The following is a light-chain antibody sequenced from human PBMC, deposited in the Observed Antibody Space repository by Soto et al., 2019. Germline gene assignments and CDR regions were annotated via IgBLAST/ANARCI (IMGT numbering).Light chain of an antibody. CDR2: GAS. CDR1: QSVSSR. Sequence: EIVMTQSPATLSVSPGERVTLSFMASQSVSSRLAWYHQKPGQSPRLLIYGASTRATGIPARFSGSGSGTEFTLTISSLQSEDFGLYYCHQYNNFWTFGQGTKVDI. CDR3: HQYNNFWT. V-gene: IGKV3-15*01. J-gene: IGKJ1*01.